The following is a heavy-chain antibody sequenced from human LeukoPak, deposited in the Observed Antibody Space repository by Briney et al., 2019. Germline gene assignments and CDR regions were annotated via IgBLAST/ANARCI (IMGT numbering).Heavy chain of an antibody. CDR1: GASISSGDYH. V-gene: IGHV4-31*03. CDR2: IYYSGST. J-gene: IGHJ6*03. CDR3: ARDSVARKELPYYYMDV. D-gene: IGHD4-23*01. Sequence: PSETLSLTCTISGASISSGDYHWSWIRQHPGKGPEWIGYIYYSGSTYYNPSLKSRVTISVDRSKNQFSLKLSSVTAADTAVYYCARDSVARKELPYYYMDVWGKGTTVTVSS.